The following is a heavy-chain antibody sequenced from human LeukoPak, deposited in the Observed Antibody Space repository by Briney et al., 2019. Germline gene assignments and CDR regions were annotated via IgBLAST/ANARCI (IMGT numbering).Heavy chain of an antibody. Sequence: GSLKLSCAASGFTFSGSAMHWVRQASGKGLEWVGRIRSKANSYATAYAASVKGRFTISRDDSKNAAYLQMNSLKTEDTAVYYCTSGSYDASDFDYWGQGTLVTVSS. CDR2: IRSKANSYAT. V-gene: IGHV3-73*01. CDR1: GFTFSGSA. J-gene: IGHJ4*02. D-gene: IGHD1-26*01. CDR3: TSGSYDASDFDY.